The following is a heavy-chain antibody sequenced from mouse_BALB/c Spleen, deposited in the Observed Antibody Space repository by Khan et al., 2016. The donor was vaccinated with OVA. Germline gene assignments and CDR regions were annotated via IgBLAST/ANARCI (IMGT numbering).Heavy chain of an antibody. D-gene: IGHD1-1*01. J-gene: IGHJ2*01. CDR2: ISYSGRT. Sequence: EVQLQESGPGLVKPSQSLSLTCTVTGYSITSDYAWNWIRQFPGNKLEWMGYISYSGRTSYNPSPKSRISITRDTSKNQFFLQLNSVTTEYTATYYCARSVTITTVVATDFDYWGQGTTLTVSS. V-gene: IGHV3-2*02. CDR3: ARSVTITTVVATDFDY. CDR1: GYSITSDYA.